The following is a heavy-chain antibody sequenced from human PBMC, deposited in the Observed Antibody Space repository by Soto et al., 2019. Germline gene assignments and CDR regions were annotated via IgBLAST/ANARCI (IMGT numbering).Heavy chain of an antibody. J-gene: IGHJ6*01. CDR3: ARLPYDYVWGTLSGMDV. CDR1: GGAISSGDYY. Sequence: SETLSLTCTVSGGAISSGDYYWTWIRQPPGKGLEWIGFIYDSGSLYYNPSLRSRVSISVDTSNDRLSLNLTAVTAADTAVYYCARLPYDYVWGTLSGMDVWGQGTTAPVSP. CDR2: IYDSGSL. V-gene: IGHV4-30-4*01. D-gene: IGHD3-16*01.